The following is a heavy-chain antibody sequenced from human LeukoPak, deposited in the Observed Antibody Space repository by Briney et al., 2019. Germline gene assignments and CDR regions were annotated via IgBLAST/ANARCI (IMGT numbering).Heavy chain of an antibody. CDR3: ARQAYSPSGSWTGFDF. Sequence: SETLSLTCTASGDSFGGYYWTWIRQPPGKGLEWIGYIHTSGGTNYNPSLKSRVTMSVDTSKNQFSLKLTSVTAADTAVYFCARQAYSPSGSWTGFDFWGQGTLASVSS. J-gene: IGHJ4*02. V-gene: IGHV4-4*09. CDR1: GDSFGGYY. CDR2: IHTSGGT. D-gene: IGHD3-10*01.